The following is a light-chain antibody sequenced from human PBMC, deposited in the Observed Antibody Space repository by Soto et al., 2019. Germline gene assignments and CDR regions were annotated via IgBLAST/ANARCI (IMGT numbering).Light chain of an antibody. CDR3: QQYNSYSRT. J-gene: IGKJ1*01. CDR1: QSISSW. V-gene: IGKV1-5*03. Sequence: DIQMTQSPSTLSASVGDRVTITCRASQSISSWLAWYQQKPGKAPKLLIYKASSLESGVPSRFSGSGSGKEFTLTISSLQPDDFATYYCQQYNSYSRTFGPGTKVEIK. CDR2: KAS.